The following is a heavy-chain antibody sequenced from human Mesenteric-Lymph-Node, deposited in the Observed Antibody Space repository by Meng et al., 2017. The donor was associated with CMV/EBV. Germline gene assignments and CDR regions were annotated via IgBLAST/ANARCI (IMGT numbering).Heavy chain of an antibody. J-gene: IGHJ4*02. V-gene: IGHV4-34*01. CDR2: INHSGST. CDR1: VGSFSGYY. Sequence: YVGSFSGYYWSWIRQPPGKGLEWIGEINHSGSTNYNPSLKSRVTISVDTSKNQFSLKLSSVTAADTAVYYCARERGWGTLMYYFDYWGQGTLVTVSS. CDR3: ARERGWGTLMYYFDY. D-gene: IGHD6-19*01.